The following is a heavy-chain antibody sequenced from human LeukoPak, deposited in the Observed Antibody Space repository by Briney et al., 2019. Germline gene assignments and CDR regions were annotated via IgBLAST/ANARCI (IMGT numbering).Heavy chain of an antibody. CDR1: GFTFSSYS. Sequence: GGSLRLSCAASGFTFSSYSMNWVRQAPGKGLEWVSYISSSSSTIYYADSVKGRSTISRDNAKNSLYLKMNSLRAEDTAVYYCARTGDYGRLDYWGQGTLVTVSS. CDR3: ARTGDYGRLDY. V-gene: IGHV3-48*01. CDR2: ISSSSSTI. D-gene: IGHD4-17*01. J-gene: IGHJ4*02.